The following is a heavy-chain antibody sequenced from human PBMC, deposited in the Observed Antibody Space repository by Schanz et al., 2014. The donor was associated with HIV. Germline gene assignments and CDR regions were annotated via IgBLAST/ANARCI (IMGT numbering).Heavy chain of an antibody. CDR3: ARGPMYAY. V-gene: IGHV3-9*01. CDR1: GFTFDDYA. D-gene: IGHD2-8*01. Sequence: EVQLVESGGGLVQPGMSLRLSCAASGFTFDDYAMHWVRQVPGKGLEWVSGISWNSGSIGYADSVKGRFTISRDNSKNTVYLQMNSLRAGDTAMYYCARGPMYAYWGQGNLVTVSS. J-gene: IGHJ4*02. CDR2: ISWNSGSI.